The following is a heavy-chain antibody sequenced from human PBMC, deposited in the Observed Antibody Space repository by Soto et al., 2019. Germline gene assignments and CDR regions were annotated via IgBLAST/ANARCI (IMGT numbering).Heavy chain of an antibody. Sequence: PGGSLRLSCAASGFAFNNAWMNWVRQAPGKGLEWVGRIISKTHGGATDYTAPVKDRFIMSRDDSRNTLYLQMNSLKTEDTAVYYCAAGTGRTDFDYWGQGTLVTVSS. J-gene: IGHJ4*02. D-gene: IGHD2-2*01. V-gene: IGHV3-15*01. CDR1: GFAFNNAW. CDR2: IISKTHGGAT. CDR3: AAGTGRTDFDY.